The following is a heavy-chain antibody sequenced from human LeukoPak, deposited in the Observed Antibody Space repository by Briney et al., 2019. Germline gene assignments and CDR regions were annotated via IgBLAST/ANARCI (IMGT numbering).Heavy chain of an antibody. D-gene: IGHD5-18*01. V-gene: IGHV3-30-3*01. CDR1: GFTFSSYA. J-gene: IGHJ4*02. Sequence: GGSLRLSCAASGFTFSSYAMHWVRQAPGKGREWVAVISYDGSNKYYADSVKGRFTISRDNSKNTLYLQMNSLIAEDTAVYYCARGGGIYSYGRYYFDYWGQGTLVTVSS. CDR2: ISYDGSNK. CDR3: ARGGGIYSYGRYYFDY.